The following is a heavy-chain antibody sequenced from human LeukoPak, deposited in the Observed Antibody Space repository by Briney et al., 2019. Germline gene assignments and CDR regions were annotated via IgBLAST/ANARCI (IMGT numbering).Heavy chain of an antibody. J-gene: IGHJ4*02. CDR1: GFTFSNAW. Sequence: PGGSLRLSCAASGFTFSNAWMSWVRQAPGKGLEWVGFIRSKAKGGTTEYAASVKGRFTISRDDSKSIAYLQMTSLKTEDTAVYYCSSPQRIAVGGHDYWGQGTLVTVSS. V-gene: IGHV3-49*04. CDR2: IRSKAKGGTT. CDR3: SSPQRIAVGGHDY. D-gene: IGHD6-19*01.